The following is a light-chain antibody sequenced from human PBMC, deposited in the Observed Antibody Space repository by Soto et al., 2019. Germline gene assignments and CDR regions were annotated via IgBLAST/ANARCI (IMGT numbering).Light chain of an antibody. J-gene: IGKJ5*01. CDR1: QTISSY. Sequence: IQMTQSPSSLSASVVYRVTITCRASQTISSYLAWYQQKPGKAPELLIYAASTLQSGVPSRFSGSGSGTEFTLTISSLQSEDFAVYYCQQYHNWPITFGQGTRLEIK. V-gene: IGKV1-9*01. CDR2: AAS. CDR3: QQYHNWPIT.